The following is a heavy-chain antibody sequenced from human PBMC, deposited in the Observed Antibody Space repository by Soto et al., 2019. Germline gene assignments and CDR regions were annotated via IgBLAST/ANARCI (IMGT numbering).Heavy chain of an antibody. J-gene: IGHJ5*02. V-gene: IGHV3-74*01. Sequence: PGGSLRLSCAASGFTFSSYWMHWVRQAPGKGLVWVSRINSDGSSTSYADSVKGRSTISRDNAKNTLYLQMNSLRAEDTAVYYCARDRGYDHYGSGSYHILSPNWFDPWGQGTLVTVSS. CDR1: GFTFSSYW. D-gene: IGHD3-10*01. CDR3: ARDRGYDHYGSGSYHILSPNWFDP. CDR2: INSDGSST.